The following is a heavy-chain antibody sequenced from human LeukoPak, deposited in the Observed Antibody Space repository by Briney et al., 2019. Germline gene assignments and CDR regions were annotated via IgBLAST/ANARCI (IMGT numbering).Heavy chain of an antibody. V-gene: IGHV4-39*07. CDR1: GGSISSSSYY. CDR2: IYYSGST. J-gene: IGHJ2*01. D-gene: IGHD3-22*01. CDR3: ARDNRVIVRWYLDL. Sequence: PSETLSLTCTVSGGSISSSSYYWGWIRQPPGKGLEWIGSIYYSGSTYYSPSLKSRITISVDTSKNQFSLKLNSVTAADTAVYYCARDNRVIVRWYLDLWGRGTPVTVSS.